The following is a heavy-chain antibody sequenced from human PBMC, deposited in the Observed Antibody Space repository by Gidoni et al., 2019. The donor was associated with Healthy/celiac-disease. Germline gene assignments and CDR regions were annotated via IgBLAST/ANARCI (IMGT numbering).Heavy chain of an antibody. CDR2: INRDGSST. Sequence: EVQLVESGGGLVQPGGSLRLSCAASGFTFSSYWMHWVRQAPGKGLVWVSRINRDGSSTSYADSVKGRFTISRDNAKNTLYLQMNSLRAEDTAVYYCARDDILTGYFAFDIWGQGTMVTVSS. V-gene: IGHV3-74*01. J-gene: IGHJ3*02. CDR3: ARDDILTGYFAFDI. D-gene: IGHD3-9*01. CDR1: GFTFSSYW.